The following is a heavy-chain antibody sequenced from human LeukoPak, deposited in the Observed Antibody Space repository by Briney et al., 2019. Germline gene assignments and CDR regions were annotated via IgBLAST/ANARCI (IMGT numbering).Heavy chain of an antibody. V-gene: IGHV3-74*01. D-gene: IGHD6-6*01. Sequence: GGSLRLSCAASGFTFSSFWMHWVRQVPGKGLVWVSGLNSDGSTTGYADSVRGRFTISRDNAKSTLYLQMNSLRAEDTAVYYCARGGAARPDYWGRGTLVSVSS. CDR2: LNSDGSTT. CDR1: GFTFSSFW. J-gene: IGHJ4*02. CDR3: ARGGAARPDY.